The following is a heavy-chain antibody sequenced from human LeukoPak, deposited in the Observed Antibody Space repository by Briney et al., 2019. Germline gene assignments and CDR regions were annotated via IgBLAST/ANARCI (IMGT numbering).Heavy chain of an antibody. V-gene: IGHV1-69*06. CDR2: IIPIFGTA. J-gene: IGHJ3*02. Sequence: ASVKVSCKASGGTFSSYAISWVRQAPGQGLEWMGGIIPIFGTANYAQKFQGRVTITADKSTSTAYMELSSLRFDDTALYYCARERGRLTMVRGGYDAFDIWGQGTMVTVSS. D-gene: IGHD3-10*01. CDR1: GGTFSSYA. CDR3: ARERGRLTMVRGGYDAFDI.